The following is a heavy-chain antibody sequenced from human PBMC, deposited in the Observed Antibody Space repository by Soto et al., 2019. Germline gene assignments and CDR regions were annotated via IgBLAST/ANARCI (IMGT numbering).Heavy chain of an antibody. V-gene: IGHV3-30-3*01. CDR3: ARDLFYPMGWGMDV. CDR1: GFTFSSYA. D-gene: IGHD2-21*01. CDR2: MSYDGINK. J-gene: IGHJ6*02. Sequence: QVQLVESGGGVVHPGRSLRLSCAASGFTFSSYAMHWVRQAPGKGLEWVAVMSYDGINKYYADSVKGRFTISRDNSKNTLYLQMNSLRAEDTAVYYCARDLFYPMGWGMDVWGQGTAVTVSS.